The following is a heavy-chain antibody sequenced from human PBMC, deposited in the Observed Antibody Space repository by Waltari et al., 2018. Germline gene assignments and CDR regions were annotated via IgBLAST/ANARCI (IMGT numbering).Heavy chain of an antibody. V-gene: IGHV3-23*01. D-gene: IGHD4-17*01. Sequence: VQLLESGGGLVQSGGSLRLSCAASGFTFRSYAMNWVRQAPGKGVEWGSVIEGSGGSTDYADSVKGRFTISRDNSKNTLYLQMNNLRVEDTAVYYCASSLYGDYTQIWGRVFDYWGQGTLVTVSS. CDR1: GFTFRSYA. J-gene: IGHJ4*02. CDR2: IEGSGGST. CDR3: ASSLYGDYTQIWGRVFDY.